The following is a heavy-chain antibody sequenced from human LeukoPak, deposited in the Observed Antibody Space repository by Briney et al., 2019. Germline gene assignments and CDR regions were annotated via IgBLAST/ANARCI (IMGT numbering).Heavy chain of an antibody. CDR2: ISYSGST. CDR1: GASIRTFY. CDR3: ARHSRGYYDSTGYYYGSHAFDI. V-gene: IGHV4-59*01. J-gene: IGHJ3*02. Sequence: SETLSLTCTVSGASIRTFYWTWIRQPPGKGLEWIAYISYSGSTTYNPSLQSRVTISLDTSTTQFSLNLNSLTAADTAVYYCARHSRGYYDSTGYYYGSHAFDIWGQGTMVTVS. D-gene: IGHD3-22*01.